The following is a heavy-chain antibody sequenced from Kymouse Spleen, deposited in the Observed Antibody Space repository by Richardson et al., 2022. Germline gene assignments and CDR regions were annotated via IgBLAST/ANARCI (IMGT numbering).Heavy chain of an antibody. D-gene: IGHD1-20*01,IGHD1-7*01. V-gene: IGHV3-30*18. CDR2: ISYDGSNK. Sequence: QVQLVESGGGVVQPGRSLRLSCAASGFTFSSYGMHWVRQAPGKGLEWVAVISYDGSNKYYADSVKGRFTISRDNSKNTLYLQMNSLRAEDTAVYYCAKDLNWNYYYYGMDVWGQGTTVTVSS. CDR3: AKDLNWNYYYYGMDV. CDR1: GFTFSSYG. J-gene: IGHJ6*02.